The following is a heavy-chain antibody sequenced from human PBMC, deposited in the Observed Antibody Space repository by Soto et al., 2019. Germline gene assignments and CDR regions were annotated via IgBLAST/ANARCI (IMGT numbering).Heavy chain of an antibody. Sequence: PGGSLRLSCAASGFTFSNNVMTWVRQAPGKGLEWVSIISTSGGSTFYTDSVKGRFTISRDNSMNTLYLQMNSLRAEDTAVYYCAKPVVASTVRRGLDCWGQGALVTVSS. CDR1: GFTFSNNV. J-gene: IGHJ4*02. CDR2: ISTSGGST. D-gene: IGHD3-22*01. CDR3: AKPVVASTVRRGLDC. V-gene: IGHV3-23*01.